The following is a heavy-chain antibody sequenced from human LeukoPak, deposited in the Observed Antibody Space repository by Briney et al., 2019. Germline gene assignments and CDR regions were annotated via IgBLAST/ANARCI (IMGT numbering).Heavy chain of an antibody. V-gene: IGHV5-51*01. J-gene: IGHJ5*02. Sequence: GESLKISCHGSGYTFTNYYIAWVRQLPGKGLGWMGIIYPGDSETRYSPSFQGQVTISADKSISTAYLQWSSLKASDTAMYYCARVVADDWFDPWGQGTLVTVSS. CDR3: ARVVADDWFDP. D-gene: IGHD2-15*01. CDR1: GYTFTNYY. CDR2: IYPGDSET.